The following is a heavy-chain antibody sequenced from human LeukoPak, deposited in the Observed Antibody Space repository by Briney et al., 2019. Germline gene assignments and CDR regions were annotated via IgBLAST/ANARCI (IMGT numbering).Heavy chain of an antibody. CDR2: IYYSGST. CDR1: GGSISSYY. J-gene: IGHJ4*02. V-gene: IGHV4-59*01. D-gene: IGHD3-9*01. CDR3: ARMRNYDILTGYESAMDY. Sequence: SETLSLTCTVSGGSISSYYWSWIRQPPGKGLEWIGYIYYSGSTNYNPSLKSRVTISVDTSKNQFSLKLSSVTAADTAVYYCARMRNYDILTGYESAMDYWGQGTLVTVSS.